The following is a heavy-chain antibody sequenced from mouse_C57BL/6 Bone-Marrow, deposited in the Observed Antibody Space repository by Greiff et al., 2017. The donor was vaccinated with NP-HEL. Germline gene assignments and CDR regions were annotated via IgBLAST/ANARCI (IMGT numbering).Heavy chain of an antibody. CDR2: IDPSDSYT. V-gene: IGHV1-69*01. D-gene: IGHD1-1*01. J-gene: IGHJ1*03. CDR1: GYTFTSYW. Sequence: QVQLQQPGAELVMPGASVKLSCKASGYTFTSYWMHWVKQRPGQGLEWIGEIDPSDSYTNYNQKFKGKSTLTVDKSSSTAYMQLSSLTSEDSAVYYCARSPNPTVVATRYFDVWGTGTTVTVSS. CDR3: ARSPNPTVVATRYFDV.